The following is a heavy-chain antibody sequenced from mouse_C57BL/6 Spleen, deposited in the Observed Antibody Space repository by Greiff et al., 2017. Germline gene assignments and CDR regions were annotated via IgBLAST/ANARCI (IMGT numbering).Heavy chain of an antibody. CDR1: GYTFTSYW. V-gene: IGHV1-64*01. CDR3: AKFITTVVEGNYFDY. D-gene: IGHD1-1*01. CDR2: IHPNSGST. J-gene: IGHJ2*01. Sequence: QVQLQQSGTVLARPGASVKMSCKTSGYTFTSYWMHWVKQRPGQGLEWIGMIHPNSGSTNYNEKFKSKATLTVDKSSSTAYMQLSSLTSEDSAVYYCAKFITTVVEGNYFDYWGQGTTLTVSS.